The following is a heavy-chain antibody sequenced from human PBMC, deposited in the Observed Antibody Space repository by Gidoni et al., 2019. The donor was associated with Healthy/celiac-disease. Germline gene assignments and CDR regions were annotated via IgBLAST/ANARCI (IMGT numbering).Heavy chain of an antibody. J-gene: IGHJ4*02. CDR2: IYPGDSDT. D-gene: IGHD5-12*01. CDR3: ARPQTPRGYDWAFDY. V-gene: IGHV5-51*01. CDR1: GYSFTSYW. Sequence: EVQLVQSGAEVKKPGESLQISCQGSGYSFTSYWIGWVRQMPGKGLEWMGTIYPGDSDTRYSPSFQGQVTISADKSISTAHLQWSSLKASDTAMYYRARPQTPRGYDWAFDYWGQGTLVTVSS.